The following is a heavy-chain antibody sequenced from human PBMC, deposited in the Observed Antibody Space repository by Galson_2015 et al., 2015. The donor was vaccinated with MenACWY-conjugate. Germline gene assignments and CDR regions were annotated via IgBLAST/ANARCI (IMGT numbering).Heavy chain of an antibody. CDR3: TRDLIRYDYVWGRYRRNSPFDY. J-gene: IGHJ4*02. V-gene: IGHV3-23*02. D-gene: IGHD3-16*02. CDR2: ISGSTNTT. CDR1: GFTFSTNA. Sequence: SLRLSCAASGFTFSTNAMTWVRQAPGKGLEWVSGISGSTNTTYYRDSVKGRFTISRDNSKNTVYLQMNSLRVEDTAVYYCTRDLIRYDYVWGRYRRNSPFDYWGQ.